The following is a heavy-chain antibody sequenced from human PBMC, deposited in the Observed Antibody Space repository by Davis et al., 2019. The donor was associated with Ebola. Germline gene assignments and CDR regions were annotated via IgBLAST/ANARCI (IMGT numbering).Heavy chain of an antibody. CDR3: ARVSSGLRVGLDY. CDR1: GYTFTGYY. CDR2: INPNSGGT. V-gene: IGHV1-2*02. D-gene: IGHD6-19*01. J-gene: IGHJ4*02. Sequence: ASVKVSCKASGYTFTGYYMHWVRQAPGQGLEWMGWINPNSGGTNYAQKFQGRVTMTRDTSISTAYMELSRLRSADTAVYYCARVSSGLRVGLDYWGQGTLVTVSS.